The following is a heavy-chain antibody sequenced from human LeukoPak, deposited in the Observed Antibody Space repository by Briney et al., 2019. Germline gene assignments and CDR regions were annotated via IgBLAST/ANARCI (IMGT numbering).Heavy chain of an antibody. CDR3: ARALGIVGADYYFDY. CDR2: INHSGST. D-gene: IGHD1-26*01. CDR1: GGSFSGYY. V-gene: IGHV4-34*01. J-gene: IGHJ4*02. Sequence: SETLSLTCAVYGGSFSGYYWSWIRQPPGKGLEWIGEINHSGSTNYNPSLKSRVTISVDTSKNQFSLKLSSVTAADTAVYYCARALGIVGADYYFDYWGQGILVTVSS.